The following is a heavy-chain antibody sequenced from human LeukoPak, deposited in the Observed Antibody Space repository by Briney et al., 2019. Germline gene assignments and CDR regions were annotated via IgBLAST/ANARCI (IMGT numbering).Heavy chain of an antibody. CDR3: ARSAGYCTDSVCYAFNWFDL. D-gene: IGHD2-8*02. J-gene: IGHJ5*02. CDR1: AQTSKNSC. Sequence: GEALQISCKGSAQTSKNSCIAWVRQNRGKGLEWMGVIYPDDSDTRYSPSFQGQVTISVDKSISTAYLQWSSLEASDTAMYYCARSAGYCTDSVCYAFNWFDLWGQGTLVTVSS. V-gene: IGHV5-51*01. CDR2: IYPDDSDT.